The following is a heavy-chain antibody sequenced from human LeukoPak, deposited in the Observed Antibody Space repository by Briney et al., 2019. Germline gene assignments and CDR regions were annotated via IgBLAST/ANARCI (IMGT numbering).Heavy chain of an antibody. CDR2: INPNSGGT. Sequence: ASVKVSCKASGYTFTGYYMHWVRQAPGQGLEWMGWINPNSGGTNYAQKFQGRVTMTRDTSISTAYMELSRLRSDDTAVYYCVRVRIQLWPHFDYWGRGTLVTVSS. J-gene: IGHJ4*02. CDR3: VRVRIQLWPHFDY. D-gene: IGHD5-18*01. V-gene: IGHV1-2*02. CDR1: GYTFTGYY.